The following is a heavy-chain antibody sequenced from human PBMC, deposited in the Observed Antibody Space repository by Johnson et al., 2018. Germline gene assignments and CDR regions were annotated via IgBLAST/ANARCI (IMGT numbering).Heavy chain of an antibody. CDR3: VRSGGYSYGPSVDY. CDR2: ISSDGSDK. V-gene: IGHV3-30*04. CDR1: VFYFKTYS. Sequence: QVQLVQSGGGVVQPGRSLKLSCAASVFYFKTYSMHWVRQAPGKGLDWVAVISSDGSDKYYADSVKGRFTISRDNSKNTLYLQMNSLRAEDTAVYYCVRSGGYSYGPSVDYWGQGTLVTVSS. D-gene: IGHD5-18*01. J-gene: IGHJ4*02.